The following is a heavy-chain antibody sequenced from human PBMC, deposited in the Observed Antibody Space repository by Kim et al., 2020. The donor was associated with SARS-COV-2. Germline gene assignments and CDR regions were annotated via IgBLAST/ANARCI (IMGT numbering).Heavy chain of an antibody. V-gene: IGHV4-4*02. CDR2: T. Sequence: TNSNPSLKSRVTISVDKAKNQFSLKLSSVTAADTAVYYCARAVAAGKFDYWGQGTLVTVSS. D-gene: IGHD6-19*01. CDR3: ARAVAAGKFDY. J-gene: IGHJ4*02.